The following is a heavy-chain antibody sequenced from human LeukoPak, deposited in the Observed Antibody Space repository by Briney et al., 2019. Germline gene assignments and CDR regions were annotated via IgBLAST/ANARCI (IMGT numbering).Heavy chain of an antibody. Sequence: GGSLRLSCAASGFTFSNYWMHWVRQAPAKGLEWVAFIRYDGSNKYYADSVKGRFTISRDNSKNTLYLQMNSLKAADTAVYYCAKDRMVRGQIDYWGQGTLVTVSS. D-gene: IGHD3-10*01. CDR2: IRYDGSNK. CDR3: AKDRMVRGQIDY. CDR1: GFTFSNYW. V-gene: IGHV3-30*02. J-gene: IGHJ4*02.